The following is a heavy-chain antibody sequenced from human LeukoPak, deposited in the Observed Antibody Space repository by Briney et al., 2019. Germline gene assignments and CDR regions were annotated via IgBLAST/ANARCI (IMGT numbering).Heavy chain of an antibody. V-gene: IGHV4-61*01. Sequence: PSETLSLTCTVSGGSISSSSYYWSWILQPPGKGLEWIGYVYYRGSTKYNPSLKSRVTISVDTSKNQISLKLSSVTAADTAVYYCARFAPDYYDSSGSYWGPFEYWGQGTLVTVSS. CDR1: GGSISSSSYY. D-gene: IGHD3-22*01. J-gene: IGHJ4*02. CDR2: VYYRGST. CDR3: ARFAPDYYDSSGSYWGPFEY.